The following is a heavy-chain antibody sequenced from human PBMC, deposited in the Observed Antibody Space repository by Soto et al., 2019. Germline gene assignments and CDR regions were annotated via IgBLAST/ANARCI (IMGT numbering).Heavy chain of an antibody. J-gene: IGHJ4*02. Sequence: GESLRISFAAAWFPFSSYSMNWVRQAPGKVLEWVGRTKATAYGVTTDYAAPVKGRFTISRDDSKNTLYLAMNSLRPEDTAPHSCTTADTSGYYFQYWRQGTLVTVSS. V-gene: IGHV3-15*01. CDR2: TKATAYGVTT. CDR3: TTADTSGYYFQY. CDR1: WFPFSSYS. D-gene: IGHD3-22*01.